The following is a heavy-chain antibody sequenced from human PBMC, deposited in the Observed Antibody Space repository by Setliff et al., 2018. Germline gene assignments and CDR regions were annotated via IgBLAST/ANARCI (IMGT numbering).Heavy chain of an antibody. Sequence: SGPTLVNPPQTLTLTCTFSGFSLTTSGMRVSWIRQPPGKALEWLARIEWDDDKFYSASMKTRLTISKDTSKNQVVLTMAKMDPADTATYYCARIEEGCGFFDYWGQGTLVTVSS. J-gene: IGHJ4*02. CDR2: IEWDDDK. D-gene: IGHD6-25*01. CDR3: ARIEEGCGFFDY. V-gene: IGHV2-70*04. CDR1: GFSLTTSGMR.